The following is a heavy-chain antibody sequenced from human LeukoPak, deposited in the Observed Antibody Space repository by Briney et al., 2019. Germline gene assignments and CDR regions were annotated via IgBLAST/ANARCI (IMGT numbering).Heavy chain of an antibody. CDR3: ASLNYYDSTGSRVDP. V-gene: IGHV1-69*04. Sequence: ASVKVSCKASGGTFSSYAISWVRQAPGQRLEWMGRIIPVLDVANYAQKFQGRVTISADTVTSTAYMEMSSLRSEDTAVYYCASLNYYDSTGSRVDPWGRGTLVIVSS. J-gene: IGHJ5*02. CDR2: IIPVLDVA. D-gene: IGHD3-22*01. CDR1: GGTFSSYA.